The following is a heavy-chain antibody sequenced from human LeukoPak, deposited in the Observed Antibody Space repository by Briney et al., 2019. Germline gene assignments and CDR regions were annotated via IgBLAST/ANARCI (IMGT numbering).Heavy chain of an antibody. V-gene: IGHV4-39*01. D-gene: IGHD5-24*01. CDR3: ARLAQRWLPYGQYYFDY. CDR1: GGSISSYY. Sequence: SETLSLTCTVSGGSISSYYWSWIRQPPGKGLEWIGSIYYSGSTYYNPSLKSRVTISVDTSKNQFSLKLSSVTAADTAVYYCARLAQRWLPYGQYYFDYWGQGTLVTVSS. CDR2: IYYSGST. J-gene: IGHJ4*02.